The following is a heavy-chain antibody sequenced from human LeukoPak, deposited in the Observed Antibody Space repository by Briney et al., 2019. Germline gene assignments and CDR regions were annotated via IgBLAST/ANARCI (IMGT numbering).Heavy chain of an antibody. CDR3: AREHSRGIAAAGGGHWYVDL. D-gene: IGHD6-13*01. CDR2: ISSSSYI. V-gene: IGHV3-21*01. J-gene: IGHJ2*01. Sequence: GGSLRLSCAASGFTFSSYSMNWVRQAPGKGLEWVSSISSSSYIYYEDSVKGRFAISRDNVKNSLYLQMNSLRVEDTAVYYCAREHSRGIAAAGGGHWYVDLWGRGTLVTVSS. CDR1: GFTFSSYS.